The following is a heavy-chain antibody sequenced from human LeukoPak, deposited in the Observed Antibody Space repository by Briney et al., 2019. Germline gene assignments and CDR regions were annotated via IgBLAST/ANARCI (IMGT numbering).Heavy chain of an antibody. D-gene: IGHD2-2*01. CDR3: ARVSGCCHALWSQDAFDI. J-gene: IGHJ3*02. V-gene: IGHV4-34*01. CDR2: INHSGST. CDR1: GFGIGASF. Sequence: GSLRLSCAASGFGIGASFINWVRQPPGKGLEWIGEINHSGSTNYNPSLKSRVTISVDTSKNQFSLKLSSVTAADTAVYYCARVSGCCHALWSQDAFDIWGQGTMVTVSS.